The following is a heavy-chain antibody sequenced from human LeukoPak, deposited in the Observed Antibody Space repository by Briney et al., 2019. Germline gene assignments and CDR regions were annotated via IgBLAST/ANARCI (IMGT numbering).Heavy chain of an antibody. D-gene: IGHD1-14*01. J-gene: IGHJ6*02. CDR1: GYTFTSYA. V-gene: IGHV1-3*01. CDR2: INAGNGNT. Sequence: VASVKVSCKASGYTFTSYAMHWVRQAPGQRLEWMGWINAGNGNTKYSQKFQGRVTITRDTSASTAYMELSSLRSEDTAVYYCGAITVRYYYGMDVWGQGTTVTVSS. CDR3: GAITVRYYYGMDV.